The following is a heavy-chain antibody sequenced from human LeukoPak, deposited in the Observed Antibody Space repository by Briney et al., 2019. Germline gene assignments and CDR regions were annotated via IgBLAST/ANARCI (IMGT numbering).Heavy chain of an antibody. V-gene: IGHV4-59*10. J-gene: IGHJ6*04. D-gene: IGHD2-2*01. CDR3: ASARTTAFMDV. Sequence: SETLSLTCAVYGGSFSGYYWSWIRQPAGKGLEWIGRIYTSGSTNYNPSLKSRVTMSVDTSKNQFSLKLSSVTAADTAVYYCASARTTAFMDVWGKGTTVTVSS. CDR1: GGSFSGYY. CDR2: IYTSGST.